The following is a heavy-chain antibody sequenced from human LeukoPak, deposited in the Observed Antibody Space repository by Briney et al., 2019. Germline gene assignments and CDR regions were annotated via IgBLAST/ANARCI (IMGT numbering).Heavy chain of an antibody. D-gene: IGHD4-11*01. Sequence: GESLQISCKGSGYSFTSYWIGWVRQMPGKGLEYMGIIHPGGSDTRYSPSFQGQVTISVDRSSSTAYLQWSRLKASDTAMYYCATHPGGLQSGFDNWGQGTLVTVSS. CDR1: GYSFTSYW. CDR2: IHPGGSDT. J-gene: IGHJ4*02. CDR3: ATHPGGLQSGFDN. V-gene: IGHV5-51*01.